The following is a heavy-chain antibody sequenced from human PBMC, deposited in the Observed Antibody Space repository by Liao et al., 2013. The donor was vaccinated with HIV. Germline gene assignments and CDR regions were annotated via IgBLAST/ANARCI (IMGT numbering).Heavy chain of an antibody. J-gene: IGHJ6*03. CDR2: IYTSGST. CDR1: GGSIRSGSYY. CDR3: ARDKKGRGDYDYYYYMDV. V-gene: IGHV4-61*02. D-gene: IGHD4-17*01. Sequence: QVQLQESGPGLVKPSQTLSLTCTVSGGSIRSGSYYWSWTRQPAGKGLEWIGRIYTSGSTNYNPSLKSRVTISVDTSKNQFSLKLSSVTAADTAVYYCARDKKGRGDYDYYYYMDVWGKGTTVTVSS.